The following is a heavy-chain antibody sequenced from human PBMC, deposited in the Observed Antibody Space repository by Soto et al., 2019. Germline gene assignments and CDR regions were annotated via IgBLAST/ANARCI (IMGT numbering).Heavy chain of an antibody. CDR2: ISGSGDST. V-gene: IGHV3-23*01. Sequence: EAQLLESGGGLVQPGGSVRLSCAASGFTFSSYAMNWVRQAPGKGLEWVSVISGSGDSTYYADSVKGRFTISRDNSKNTLYLQMNSLRAEDTAVYYCASRSSGWYFDYWGQGTLITVSS. J-gene: IGHJ4*02. CDR3: ASRSSGWYFDY. CDR1: GFTFSSYA. D-gene: IGHD6-19*01.